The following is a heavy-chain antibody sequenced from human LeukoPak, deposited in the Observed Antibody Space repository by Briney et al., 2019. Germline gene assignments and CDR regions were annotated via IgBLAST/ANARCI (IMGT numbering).Heavy chain of an antibody. J-gene: IGHJ6*02. CDR1: GGSISNYF. CDR3: ARGYAMDV. V-gene: IGHV4-59*12. CDR2: IYYTGST. Sequence: SETLSLTCTVSGGSISNYFWSWIRQPPGKGLKWIGYIYYTGSTNYNPSLKSRVTISVGTSKNQFSLQLNSVTPEDTAVYYCARGYAMDVWGQGTTVTVSS.